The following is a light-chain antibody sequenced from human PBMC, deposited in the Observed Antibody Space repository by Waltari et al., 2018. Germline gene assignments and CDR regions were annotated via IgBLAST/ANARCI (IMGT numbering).Light chain of an antibody. J-gene: IGKJ5*01. V-gene: IGKV3-20*01. CDR1: QRISTTF. Sequence: EIVLTQSPGTLSLSPGERVTLSCRASQRISTTFLAWYQQKPGQSPRLLIYGTSSRATGIPDRFSGSGSGTDFTLTISRLEPEDFAVYYCQQFVTSAPITFGQVTRLEI. CDR3: QQFVTSAPIT. CDR2: GTS.